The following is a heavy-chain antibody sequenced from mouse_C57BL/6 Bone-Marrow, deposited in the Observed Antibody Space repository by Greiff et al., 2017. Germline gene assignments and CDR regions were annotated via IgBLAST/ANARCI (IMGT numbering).Heavy chain of an antibody. CDR1: GFSLTSYA. CDR3: ARNFDGSSYWYFDV. D-gene: IGHD1-1*01. V-gene: IGHV2-9-1*01. CDR2: IWTGGGT. Sequence: QVQLQQSGPGLVAPSQSLSITCTVSGFSLTSYAISWVRQPPGKGLEWLGVIWTGGGTNYNSALKSRLSISKDNSKSQVFLKMNSLQTDDTARYYCARNFDGSSYWYFDVWGTGTTVTVSS. J-gene: IGHJ1*03.